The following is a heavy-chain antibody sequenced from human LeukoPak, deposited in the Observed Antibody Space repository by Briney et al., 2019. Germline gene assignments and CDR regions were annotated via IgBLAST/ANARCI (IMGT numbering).Heavy chain of an antibody. CDR2: MNPHSGNT. CDR3: ARGDSGSGSPLDY. J-gene: IGHJ4*02. CDR1: GYTFTSYD. D-gene: IGHD3-10*01. V-gene: IGHV1-8*01. Sequence: GASVKVSCKASGYTFTSYDFNWVRQATGRGLEWMGWMNPHSGNTDYAQKFQGRVTMTRNTSINTAYMELSSLRSEDTAVYYCARGDSGSGSPLDYWGQGTLVTVSS.